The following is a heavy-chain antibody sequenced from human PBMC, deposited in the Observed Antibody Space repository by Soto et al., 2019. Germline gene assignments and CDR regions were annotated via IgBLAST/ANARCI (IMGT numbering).Heavy chain of an antibody. V-gene: IGHV4-34*01. CDR3: ARESHDILTGPPWVWYFDL. J-gene: IGHJ2*01. CDR2: INERGSI. CDR1: GGSFSGYY. D-gene: IGHD3-9*01. Sequence: QVQLQQWGAGPLRPLETLSLTCGVSGGSFSGYYWAWIRQSPGKGLEWIGEINERGSINYNPSLKSRVRISVDTSKNHYSLNLRSVTAADTAVYYCARESHDILTGPPWVWYFDLWGRGTLVTVSS.